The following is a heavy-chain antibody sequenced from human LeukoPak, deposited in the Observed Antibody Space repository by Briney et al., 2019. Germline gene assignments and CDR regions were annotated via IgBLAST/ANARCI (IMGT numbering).Heavy chain of an antibody. Sequence: PGGSLRLSCAASGFTFSSYAMSWVRQAPGKGLEWVSAISGSGGSTYYADSVKGRFTISRDNAKNSLYLQMNSLRAEDTAVYYCASVSSSTSPNFGYWGQGTLVTVSS. D-gene: IGHD2-2*01. J-gene: IGHJ4*02. CDR2: ISGSGGST. CDR3: ASVSSSTSPNFGY. CDR1: GFTFSSYA. V-gene: IGHV3-23*01.